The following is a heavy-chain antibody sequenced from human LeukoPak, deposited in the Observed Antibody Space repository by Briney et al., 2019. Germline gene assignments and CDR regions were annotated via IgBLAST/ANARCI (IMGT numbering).Heavy chain of an antibody. V-gene: IGHV3-23*01. D-gene: IGHD3-22*01. CDR3: AKDYYDSSGYYSRAY. J-gene: IGHJ4*02. Sequence: GGTLRLSCAASGFTFRSYGMTWVRQAPGKGLEWVSAISGSGGHTYYADSVKGRFTISRDISKNTLYLQMNSLRAEDTAVYYCAKDYYDSSGYYSRAYWGQGTLVTVSS. CDR2: ISGSGGHT. CDR1: GFTFRSYG.